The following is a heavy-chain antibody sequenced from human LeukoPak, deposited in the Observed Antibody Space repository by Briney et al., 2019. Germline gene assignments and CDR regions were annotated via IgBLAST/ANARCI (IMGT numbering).Heavy chain of an antibody. CDR3: AKSVGTLSFDS. J-gene: IGHJ4*02. D-gene: IGHD1-1*01. CDR1: GFIFSNYA. CDR2: ISGGSEHS. Sequence: PGGSLRLSCAASGFIFSNYALTWVRQAPGKGLEWVSSISGGSEHSYYADPVRGRFTISRDNSKNTLYLQMNSLRVEDTAVYYCAKSVGTLSFDSWGQGVLVTVSS. V-gene: IGHV3-23*01.